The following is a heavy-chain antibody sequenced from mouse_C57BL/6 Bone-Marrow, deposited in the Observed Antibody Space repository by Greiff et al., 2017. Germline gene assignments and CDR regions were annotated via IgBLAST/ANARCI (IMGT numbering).Heavy chain of an antibody. Sequence: QVQLQQSGPELVKPGASVKISCKASGYTFTDYYINWVKQRPGQGLEWIGWIFPGSGSTYYNEKFKGKATLTVDKSSSTAYMLLSSLTSEDSAVYFCARPIYYGYGRYAMDYWGQGTSVTVSS. CDR2: IFPGSGST. CDR3: ARPIYYGYGRYAMDY. J-gene: IGHJ4*01. D-gene: IGHD2-2*01. V-gene: IGHV1-75*01. CDR1: GYTFTDYY.